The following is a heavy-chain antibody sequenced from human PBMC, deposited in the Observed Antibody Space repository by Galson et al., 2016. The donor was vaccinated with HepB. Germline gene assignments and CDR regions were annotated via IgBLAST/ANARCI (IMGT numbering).Heavy chain of an antibody. D-gene: IGHD1-26*01. CDR2: IYWDGDE. J-gene: IGHJ4*02. CDR1: GFSLSTTGVG. Sequence: PALVKPTQTLTLTCIFSGFSLSTTGVGVGWMRQPPGKTLEWLAHIYWDGDERYSPSLKSRLTITKDTSKNRVVLTMTNMDPVGTATYYCVHIVHSGSYHYFAYWGQGTLVTVSS. CDR3: VHIVHSGSYHYFAY. V-gene: IGHV2-5*02.